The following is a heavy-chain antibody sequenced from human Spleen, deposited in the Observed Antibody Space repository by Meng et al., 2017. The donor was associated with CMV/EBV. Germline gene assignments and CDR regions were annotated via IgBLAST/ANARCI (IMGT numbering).Heavy chain of an antibody. CDR2: ISSSSTI. V-gene: IGHV3-69-1*01. CDR1: GVTFTNLW. CDR3: ARGKAVRRNYYDSSGPDY. J-gene: IGHJ4*02. Sequence: GGSLRLSCVASGVTFTNLWMTWVRQAPGKGLEWVSSISSSSTIYYADSVKGRFTISRDNAKNSLYLQMNSLRAEDTAVYYCARGKAVRRNYYDSSGPDYWGQGTLVTVSS. D-gene: IGHD3-22*01.